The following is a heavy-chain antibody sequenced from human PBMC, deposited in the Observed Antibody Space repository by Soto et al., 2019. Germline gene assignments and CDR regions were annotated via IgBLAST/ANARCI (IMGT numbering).Heavy chain of an antibody. V-gene: IGHV1-2*02. D-gene: IGHD6-6*01. CDR2: INPNSGDT. CDR3: ARSISIAARPDY. J-gene: IGHJ4*02. CDR1: GYTFTGYY. Sequence: QVQLVQSGAEVKKPGASVKVSCRASGYTFTGYYIHWVRQAPGQGLELMGWINPNSGDTNYAQKFQDRVTMTRDTSITIAYMDLSRLTSDDTAVYYCARSISIAARPDYWGQGTLVTVSS.